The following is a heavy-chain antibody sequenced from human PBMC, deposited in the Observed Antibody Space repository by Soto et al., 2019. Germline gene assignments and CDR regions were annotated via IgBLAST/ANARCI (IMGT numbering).Heavy chain of an antibody. V-gene: IGHV3-15*07. J-gene: IGHJ6*02. CDR3: TTEGVVLDFGMDV. Sequence: GGSLRLSCAASGFTFSDAWMNWVRQAPGKGLEWVGRIISKADGGTTDYVASVKGRFIISRDDSKNTLFLQMNSLKTEDTAVYYCTTEGVVLDFGMDVWGQGTTVTVSS. D-gene: IGHD2-15*01. CDR2: IISKADGGTT. CDR1: GFTFSDAW.